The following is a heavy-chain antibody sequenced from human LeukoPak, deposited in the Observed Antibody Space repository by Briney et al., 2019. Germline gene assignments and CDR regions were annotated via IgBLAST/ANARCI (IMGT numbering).Heavy chain of an antibody. Sequence: QAGGSLRLSCAASGFTFSSYAMHWVRQAPGKGLEWVSGISWNSGSIGYADSVKGRFTVSRDNAKNSLYLQMNSLRAEDTALYYCAKDITYYYDRGNDAFDIWGQGTMVTVSS. CDR3: AKDITYYYDRGNDAFDI. V-gene: IGHV3-9*01. D-gene: IGHD3-22*01. J-gene: IGHJ3*02. CDR2: ISWNSGSI. CDR1: GFTFSSYA.